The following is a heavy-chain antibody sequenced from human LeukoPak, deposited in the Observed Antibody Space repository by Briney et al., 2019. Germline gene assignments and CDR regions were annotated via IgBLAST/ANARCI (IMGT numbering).Heavy chain of an antibody. V-gene: IGHV1-8*01. CDR2: MNPNSGNT. CDR1: GYTFTSYD. Sequence: ASVKVSCKASGYTFTSYDINWVRQATGQELEWMGWMNPNSGNTGYAQKFQGRVTMTRNTSISTAYMELSSLRSEDTAVYYCARVRGSGYDLYYYYGMDAWGQGTTVTVSS. D-gene: IGHD5-12*01. J-gene: IGHJ6*02. CDR3: ARVRGSGYDLYYYYGMDA.